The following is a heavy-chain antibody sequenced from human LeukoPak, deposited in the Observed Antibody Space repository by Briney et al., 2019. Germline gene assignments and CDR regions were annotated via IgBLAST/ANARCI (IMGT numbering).Heavy chain of an antibody. CDR1: GYTFTAYY. CDR2: INPNSVGT. V-gene: IGHV1-2*06. Sequence: GASVKVSCKASGYTFTAYYMHWVRQAPGQGLEWMGRINPNSVGTNYAQKFQGRVTMTRDTSISTAYMELSILRSEDTAVYYCARVAMVREFDYWGQGTLVTVSS. CDR3: ARVAMVREFDY. D-gene: IGHD3-10*01. J-gene: IGHJ4*02.